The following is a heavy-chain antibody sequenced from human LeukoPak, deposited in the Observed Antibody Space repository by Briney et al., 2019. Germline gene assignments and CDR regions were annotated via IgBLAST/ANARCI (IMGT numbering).Heavy chain of an antibody. D-gene: IGHD3-10*01. V-gene: IGHV3-49*04. J-gene: IGHJ4*02. CDR1: GFTFGDYV. CDR3: TRGLSYYASGSYLY. Sequence: PGRSLRLSCTASGFTFGDYVMSWVRQAPGKGLEWVGFIRTKAYGGTTQYAASVKGRFTTSRDDSINVAYLEMNSLQTEDTAMYYCTRGLSYYASGSYLYWGQGTLVTVSS. CDR2: IRTKAYGGTT.